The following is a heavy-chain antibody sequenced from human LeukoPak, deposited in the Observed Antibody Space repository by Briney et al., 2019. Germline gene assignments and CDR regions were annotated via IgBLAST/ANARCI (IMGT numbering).Heavy chain of an antibody. CDR1: GGSISSYY. CDR3: ARVRRYGSGSYPVDY. CDR2: IYYNGST. V-gene: IGHV4-59*01. Sequence: SETLSLTCTVSGGSISSYYRSWVRPPPGKGLEWIGYIYYNGSTNYHPSLKSRVTISVDTSKIPFSVQLGCVTAADTAVYYCARVRRYGSGSYPVDYWGQGTLVSVS. D-gene: IGHD3-10*01. J-gene: IGHJ4*02.